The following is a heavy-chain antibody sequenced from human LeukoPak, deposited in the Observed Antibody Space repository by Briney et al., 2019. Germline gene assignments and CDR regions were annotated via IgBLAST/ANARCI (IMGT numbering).Heavy chain of an antibody. CDR2: MNPNSGNT. V-gene: IGHV1-8*01. CDR1: GYTFTSYD. CDR3: ARARRASDYGIDY. J-gene: IGHJ4*02. D-gene: IGHD4-17*01. Sequence: GASVRVSCKASGYTFTSYDINWVRQATGQGLEWMGWMNPNSGNTGYAQKFQGRVTMTRNTSISTAYMELSSLRSEDTAVYYCARARRASDYGIDYWGQGTLVTVSS.